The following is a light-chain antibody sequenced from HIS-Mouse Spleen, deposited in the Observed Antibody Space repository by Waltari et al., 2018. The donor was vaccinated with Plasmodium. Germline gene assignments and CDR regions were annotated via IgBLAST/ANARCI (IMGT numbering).Light chain of an antibody. CDR1: QDLSSN. Sequence: EIVMAHSLATWSVSPGESAPLSCRASQDLSSNLAWYQQKPGQAPRLLIYGASTRDTGIPARFSGSGSGTEFTLTISSLQSEDFAVYYCQQYNNWSFTFGPGTKVDIK. V-gene: IGKV3-15*01. CDR2: GAS. CDR3: QQYNNWSFT. J-gene: IGKJ3*01.